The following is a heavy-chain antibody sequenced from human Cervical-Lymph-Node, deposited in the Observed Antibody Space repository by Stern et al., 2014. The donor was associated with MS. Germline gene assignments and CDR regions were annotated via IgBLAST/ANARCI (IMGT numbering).Heavy chain of an antibody. J-gene: IGHJ4*02. CDR3: ARASLTSGYYYSHLAY. Sequence: VQLVQSGAEVKKPGSSVKVSCKASGGTFSNYATSWVRQVPGQGLEWVGGIIPIFDIVHYAHKFQGRVTIAADEATSTAYMEVNSLTHEDTAVYYCARASLTSGYYYSHLAYWGQGTLVTVSS. CDR1: GGTFSNYA. D-gene: IGHD3-22*01. CDR2: IIPIFDIV. V-gene: IGHV1-69*01.